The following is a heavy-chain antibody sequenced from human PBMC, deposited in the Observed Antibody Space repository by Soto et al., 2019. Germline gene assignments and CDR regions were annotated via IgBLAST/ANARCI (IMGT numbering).Heavy chain of an antibody. CDR2: IYYSGST. J-gene: IGHJ6*02. D-gene: IGHD1-26*01. CDR3: ASGTEVSPSWDV. V-gene: IGHV4-31*03. Sequence: PSETLSLTCTVSGGSISSGGYYWSWIRQHPGKGLEWIGYIYYSGSTYYNPSLKSRVTISVDTSKNQFSLRLSSVTAADTAVYYCASGTEVSPSWDVWGQGTMVTVS. CDR1: GGSISSGGYY.